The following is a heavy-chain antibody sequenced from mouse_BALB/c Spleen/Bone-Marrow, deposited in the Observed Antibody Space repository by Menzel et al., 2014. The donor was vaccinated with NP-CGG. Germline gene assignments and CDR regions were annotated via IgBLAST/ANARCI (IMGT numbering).Heavy chain of an antibody. J-gene: IGHJ3*01. CDR1: GYTFTEYT. Sequence: EVQLQQSGPELVKPGASVKISCKTSGYTFTEYTIHWVKQSHGKSLEWIGNINPNIGGTTYNQKFKGKATLTVDMSSSTAFMHLRSVASQYSSVYYCARGRFAYWGQGTLVTVSA. CDR3: ARGRFAY. V-gene: IGHV1-18*01. CDR2: INPNIGGT.